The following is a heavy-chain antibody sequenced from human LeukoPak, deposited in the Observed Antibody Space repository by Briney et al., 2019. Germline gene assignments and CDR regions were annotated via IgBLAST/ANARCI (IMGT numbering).Heavy chain of an antibody. CDR1: GFTFTGYF. Sequence: ASVKVSCKASGFTFTGYFIHWVRQAPGQGLEWMGWIHPNNGGTKYAQKFQGRVTMTRDTSMNTDYMELSRLRSDDTALYYCTRDGFSGAAFDYWGQGTLVTVSS. CDR3: TRDGFSGAAFDY. V-gene: IGHV1-2*02. CDR2: IHPNNGGT. J-gene: IGHJ4*02. D-gene: IGHD7-27*01.